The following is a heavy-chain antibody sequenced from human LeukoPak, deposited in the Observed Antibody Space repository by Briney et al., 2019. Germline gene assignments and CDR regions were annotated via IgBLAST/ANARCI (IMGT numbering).Heavy chain of an antibody. D-gene: IGHD4-17*01. V-gene: IGHV3-30*04. Sequence: PGRSLRLSCAASGFTFSSHAMHWVRQAPGKGLEWVAPISYDGTNKYYADSVKGRFTISRDNSKNTLFLQMNSLRPEDTAVSYCAKGYGPNYYFEYWGQGTLVTVSS. CDR2: ISYDGTNK. J-gene: IGHJ4*02. CDR1: GFTFSSHA. CDR3: AKGYGPNYYFEY.